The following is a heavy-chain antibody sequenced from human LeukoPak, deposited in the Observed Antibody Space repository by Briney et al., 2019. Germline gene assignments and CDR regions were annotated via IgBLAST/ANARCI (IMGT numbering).Heavy chain of an antibody. CDR2: IKSKTNGGTT. D-gene: IGHD1-26*01. V-gene: IGHV3-15*01. Sequence: GGSLRLSCAASGFTFSSYAMTWVRQAPGKGLEWVGRIKSKTNGGTTDYAAPVKGRFTISRDDSKNTLYLQMNSLKTEDTAMYYCTEPVGATRGIDNWGQGTLVTVSS. J-gene: IGHJ4*02. CDR3: TEPVGATRGIDN. CDR1: GFTFSSYA.